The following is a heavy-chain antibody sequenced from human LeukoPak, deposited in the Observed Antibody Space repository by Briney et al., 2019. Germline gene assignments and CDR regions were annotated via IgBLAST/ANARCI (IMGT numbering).Heavy chain of an antibody. CDR1: GFTFSTYA. J-gene: IGHJ6*02. V-gene: IGHV3-30*18. Sequence: PGRSLRLSCAASGFTFSTYAMHWVRQAPGKGLEWVAVISYDGSNKYCADSVKGRFTISRDNSKNTLYLQMNSLRAEDTAVYYCAKDLLNGDTNIYGMDVWGQGTTVTVSS. D-gene: IGHD4-17*01. CDR2: ISYDGSNK. CDR3: AKDLLNGDTNIYGMDV.